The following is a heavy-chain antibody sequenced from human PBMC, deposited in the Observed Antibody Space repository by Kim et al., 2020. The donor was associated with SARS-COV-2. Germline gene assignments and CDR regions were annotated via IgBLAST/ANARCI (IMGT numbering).Heavy chain of an antibody. CDR1: GFTFSNAW. CDR3: TTDRFGDGYNSELTDDAFDI. Sequence: GGSLRLSCAASGFTFSNAWMSWVRQAPGKGLEWVGRIKSKTDGGTTDYAAPVKGRFTISRDDSKNTLYLQMNSLKTEDTAVYYCTTDRFGDGYNSELTDDAFDIWGQGTMVTVSS. D-gene: IGHD3-10*01. CDR2: IKSKTDGGTT. V-gene: IGHV3-15*01. J-gene: IGHJ3*02.